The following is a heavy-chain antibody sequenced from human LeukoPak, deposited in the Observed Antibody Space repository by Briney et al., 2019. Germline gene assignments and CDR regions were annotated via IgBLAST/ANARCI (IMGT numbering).Heavy chain of an antibody. V-gene: IGHV3-21*01. D-gene: IGHD5-18*01. CDR1: GFTFNSCS. CDR2: ISSSSSSI. J-gene: IGHJ4*02. Sequence: GGSLRLSCVASGFTFNSCSMNWVRQAPGKGLEWVSSISSSSSSIYYADSVKGRFTISRDNAKNSLYLQMNSLRAEDTAVYYCARASGDIVETATMGSYWGQGTLVTVSS. CDR3: ARASGDIVETATMGSY.